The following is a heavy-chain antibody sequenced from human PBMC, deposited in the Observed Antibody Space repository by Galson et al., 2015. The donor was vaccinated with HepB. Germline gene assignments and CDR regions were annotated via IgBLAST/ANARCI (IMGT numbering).Heavy chain of an antibody. V-gene: IGHV3-30*18. CDR3: AKDRGLRNYYGMDV. CDR1: GFTFSSYG. Sequence: SLRLSCAASGFTFSSYGMHWVRQAPGKGLEWVAVISYDGSNKYYADSVKGRFTISRDNSKNTLYLQMNSLRAEDTAVYYCAKDRGLRNYYGMDVWGQGTTVTVSS. CDR2: ISYDGSNK. J-gene: IGHJ6*02. D-gene: IGHD5-12*01.